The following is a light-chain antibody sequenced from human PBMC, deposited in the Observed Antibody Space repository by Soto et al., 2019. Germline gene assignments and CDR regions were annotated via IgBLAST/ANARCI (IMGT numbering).Light chain of an antibody. CDR3: QQYGSLSWT. V-gene: IGKV2-30*01. J-gene: IGKJ1*01. CDR2: KVS. Sequence: DGVMTQSPLSLPVTLGQPASISCRSGQSLVYSDGNTYLNCFQQRPGQSPRGLIYKVSNRDSGVPERFSGSGSGTDFTLTISRLEPEDFAVYYCQQYGSLSWTFGQGTKVDIK. CDR1: QSLVYSDGNTY.